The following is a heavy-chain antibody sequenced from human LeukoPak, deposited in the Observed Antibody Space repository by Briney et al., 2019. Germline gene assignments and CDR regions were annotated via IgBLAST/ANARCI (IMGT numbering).Heavy chain of an antibody. CDR1: GGSFSGYY. D-gene: IGHD2-15*01. Sequence: SETLSLTCAVYGGSFSGYYWSWTRQPPGKGLEWIGEINHSGSTNYNPSLKSRVTISVDTSKNQFSLKLSSVPAADTAVYYCARAPRKWWPVKTWGQGTLVTVSS. J-gene: IGHJ5*02. V-gene: IGHV4-34*01. CDR3: ARAPRKWWPVKT. CDR2: INHSGST.